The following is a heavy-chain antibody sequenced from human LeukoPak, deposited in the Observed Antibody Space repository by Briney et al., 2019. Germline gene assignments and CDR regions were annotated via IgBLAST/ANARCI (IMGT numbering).Heavy chain of an antibody. D-gene: IGHD6-19*01. CDR3: AKGISSGWYGSYFDY. CDR1: GFTFDDYA. J-gene: IGHJ4*02. V-gene: IGHV3-9*01. Sequence: GGSLRLSCAAFGFTFDDYAMHWVRQAPGRGLEWVSGISWNSGSIGYADSVKGRFTISRDNAKNSLYLQMNSLRAEDTALYYCAKGISSGWYGSYFDYWGQGTLVTVSS. CDR2: ISWNSGSI.